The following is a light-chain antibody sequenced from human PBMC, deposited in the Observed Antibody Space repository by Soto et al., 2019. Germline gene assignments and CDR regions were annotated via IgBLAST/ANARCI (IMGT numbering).Light chain of an antibody. J-gene: IGKJ4*02. CDR2: AAS. CDR1: QSISSY. CDR3: QQSYTPLT. V-gene: IGKV1-39*01. Sequence: DIQMTQSPSSLSASVGDRVAITCRASQSISSYLNWYQQKPGKAPKLLNYAASSLQSGVPSRFSGSGSGTDFTLTISSLQPEDFATYYCQQSYTPLTFGGGTKVEIK.